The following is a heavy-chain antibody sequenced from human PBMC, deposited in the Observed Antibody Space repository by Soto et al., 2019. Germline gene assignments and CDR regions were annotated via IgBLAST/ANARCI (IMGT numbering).Heavy chain of an antibody. CDR3: AKDLSRYRDVGVVIGGTQVDS. CDR2: IAYDGRNK. CDR1: EFTFSSYG. V-gene: IGHV3-30*18. D-gene: IGHD3-3*01. J-gene: IGHJ5*01. Sequence: GGSLRLSCAASEFTFSSYGMHWVRQAPGKGLECVAVIAYDGRNKYYAESVKGRFTISRDNSKNTLYLQMNSLRAEDTAMYYCAKDLSRYRDVGVVIGGTQVDSWGQGSMVTASS.